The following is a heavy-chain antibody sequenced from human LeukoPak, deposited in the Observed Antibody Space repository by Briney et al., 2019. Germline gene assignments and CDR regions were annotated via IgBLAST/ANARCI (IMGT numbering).Heavy chain of an antibody. V-gene: IGHV1-8*03. CDR3: ARSVLGLGELSLYHFDY. D-gene: IGHD3-16*02. J-gene: IGHJ4*02. CDR1: GYTFTSYD. CDR2: MNPNSGNT. Sequence: ASVKVSCKASGYTFTSYDINWVRQATGQGLEWMGWMNPNSGNTGYAQKFQGRVTITADKSTSTAYMELSSLRSEDTAVYYCARSVLGLGELSLYHFDYWGQGTLVTVSS.